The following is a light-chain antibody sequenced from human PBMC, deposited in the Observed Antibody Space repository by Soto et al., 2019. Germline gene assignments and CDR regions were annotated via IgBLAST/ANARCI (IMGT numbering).Light chain of an antibody. J-gene: IGKJ1*01. CDR2: GAS. Sequence: EIVLTQSPATLSVSPGERVTLSCRASQSVSRNLAWYQQKIGQAPRLLIYGASTRATGIPARFSGSGSGTEFTLTISSLQSEDYAVYYCQQYNKGPVTFGQGTKVEIK. V-gene: IGKV3-15*01. CDR1: QSVSRN. CDR3: QQYNKGPVT.